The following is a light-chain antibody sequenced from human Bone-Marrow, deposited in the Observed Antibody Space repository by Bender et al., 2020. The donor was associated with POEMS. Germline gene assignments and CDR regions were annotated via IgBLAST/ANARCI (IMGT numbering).Light chain of an antibody. CDR1: TSDIGTYNR. Sequence: QSALTQPPSVSGSLGQSVTISCTGTTSDIGTYNRVSWYQQSPGTAPKLIIHEVTNRPSGVPNRFSGSKSGNTASLTISALQAEDEADYYCSSYSSTFTGVFGGGTKVTVL. J-gene: IGLJ3*02. CDR2: EVT. V-gene: IGLV2-18*02. CDR3: SSYSSTFTGV.